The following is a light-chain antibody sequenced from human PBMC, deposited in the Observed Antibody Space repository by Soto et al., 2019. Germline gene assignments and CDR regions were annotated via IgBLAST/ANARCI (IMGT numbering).Light chain of an antibody. Sequence: DIQLTQSPSFLSASIGDRVTITCRASQGIDTYLAWYQQKPGKAPKLLIYAASTLQSGVPSRFSGSGSGTEFTLTISSLQPEDFATYYCQQVNVYPPWTFGQGTKVEIK. V-gene: IGKV1-9*01. CDR3: QQVNVYPPWT. CDR1: QGIDTY. J-gene: IGKJ1*01. CDR2: AAS.